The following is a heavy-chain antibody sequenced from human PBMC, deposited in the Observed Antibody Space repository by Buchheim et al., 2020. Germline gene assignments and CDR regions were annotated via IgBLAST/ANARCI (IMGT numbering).Heavy chain of an antibody. CDR3: ARGGVVVVAATQGENWFDP. CDR2: IYYSGST. CDR1: GGSISSGDYY. J-gene: IGHJ5*02. D-gene: IGHD2-15*01. Sequence: QVQLQESGPGLVKPSQTLSLTCTVSGGSISSGDYYWSWIRQPPGKGLEWIGYIYYSGSTYYNPSLKSRVTKSVDTSKNQFSLKLSSVTAADTAVYYCARGGVVVVAATQGENWFDPWGQGTL. V-gene: IGHV4-30-4*01.